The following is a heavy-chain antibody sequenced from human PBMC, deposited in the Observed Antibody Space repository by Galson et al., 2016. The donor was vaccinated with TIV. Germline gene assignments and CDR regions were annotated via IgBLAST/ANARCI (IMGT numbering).Heavy chain of an antibody. V-gene: IGHV1-46*03. CDR2: INPSGGST. D-gene: IGHD6-13*01. Sequence: SVKVSCKASGYIFTSHYMHWVRQAPGQGLEWMGIINPSGGSTTYAQEFQGRVTMTRDTSTTTVYMELSSLKSEDTAVYFCARVAGTSTWSHDDGAFDLWGQGTMVSVSS. CDR1: GYIFTSHY. CDR3: ARVAGTSTWSHDDGAFDL. J-gene: IGHJ3*01.